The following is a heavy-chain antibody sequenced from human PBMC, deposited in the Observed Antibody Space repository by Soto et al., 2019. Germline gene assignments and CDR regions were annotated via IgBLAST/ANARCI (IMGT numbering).Heavy chain of an antibody. CDR1: GFTFSNAW. V-gene: IGHV3-15*07. J-gene: IGHJ4*02. CDR2: IKSKTDGGTT. Sequence: PGGSLRLSCAASGFTFSNAWMNWVRQAPGKGLEWVGRIKSKTDGGTTDYAAPVKGRFTISRDDSKNTLYLQMNSLKTEDTAVYYCTCRLGGFSRFDYWGQGTLVTVSS. CDR3: TCRLGGFSRFDY. D-gene: IGHD3-16*01.